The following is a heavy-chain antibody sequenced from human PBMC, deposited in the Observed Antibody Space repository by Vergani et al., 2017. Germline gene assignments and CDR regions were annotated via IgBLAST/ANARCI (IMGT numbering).Heavy chain of an antibody. D-gene: IGHD3-3*01. CDR3: AKRSQYDDFWSGYYSPRYYFDY. V-gene: IGHV3-23*04. J-gene: IGHJ4*02. Sequence: EVQLVESGGGLVQPGGSLRLSCAASGFTFSSYAMSWVRQAPGKGLEWVSAISGSGGSTYYADSVKGRFTISRDNSKNTLYLQMNSLRAEDTAVYYCAKRSQYDDFWSGYYSPRYYFDYWGQGTLVTVSS. CDR1: GFTFSSYA. CDR2: ISGSGGST.